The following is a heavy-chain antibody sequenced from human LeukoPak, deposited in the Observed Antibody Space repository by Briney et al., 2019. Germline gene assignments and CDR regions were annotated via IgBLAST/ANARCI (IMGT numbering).Heavy chain of an antibody. CDR3: VRDYSSSWSDNWFDL. Sequence: GGSLRLCCAASGFTFSSYAMHWVRQAPGKGLEWVAVISYDGSNKYYADSVKGRFTISRDNSKNTLYLQMNSLRAEDTAVYYCVRDYSSSWSDNWFDLWGQGTLVTVSS. J-gene: IGHJ5*02. V-gene: IGHV3-30-3*01. CDR2: ISYDGSNK. D-gene: IGHD6-13*01. CDR1: GFTFSSYA.